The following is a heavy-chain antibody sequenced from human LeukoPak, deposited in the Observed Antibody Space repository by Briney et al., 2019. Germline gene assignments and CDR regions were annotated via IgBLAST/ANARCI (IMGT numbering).Heavy chain of an antibody. Sequence: PSETLSLTCTVSGGSINNYYWSWIRQPPGKGLEWIGEINHSGSTNYNPSLKSRVTISVDTSKNQFSLKLSSVTAADTAVYYCARVYEGLLNNDYGDYWGQGTLVTVSS. J-gene: IGHJ4*02. V-gene: IGHV4-34*01. CDR1: GGSINNYY. D-gene: IGHD2-15*01. CDR2: INHSGST. CDR3: ARVYEGLLNNDYGDY.